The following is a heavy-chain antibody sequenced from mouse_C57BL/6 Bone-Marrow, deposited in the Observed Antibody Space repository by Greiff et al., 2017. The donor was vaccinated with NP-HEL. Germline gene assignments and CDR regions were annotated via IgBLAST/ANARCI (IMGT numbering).Heavy chain of an antibody. V-gene: IGHV1-76*01. D-gene: IGHD2-3*01. CDR2: IYPGSGNT. Sequence: LEESGAELVRPGASVKLSCKASGYTFTDYYINWVKQRPGQGLEWIARIYPGSGNTYYNEKFKGKATLTAEKSSSTAYMQLSSLTSEDSAVYFCARLGYDGYPYYYAMDYWGQGTSVTVSS. CDR1: GYTFTDYY. J-gene: IGHJ4*01. CDR3: ARLGYDGYPYYYAMDY.